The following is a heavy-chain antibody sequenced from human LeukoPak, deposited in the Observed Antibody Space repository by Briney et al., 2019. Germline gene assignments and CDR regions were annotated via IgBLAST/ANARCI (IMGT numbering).Heavy chain of an antibody. CDR3: ARGTTGGYQRGDAFDV. D-gene: IGHD5-12*01. Sequence: GASVKVSCKSSGYPFIAYYMHWLRQAPGQGFEWMGWINPNSGITNYAQNFKGRVTMTRDTTIGTAYMELTRLRSDDTAFYYCARGTTGGYQRGDAFDVWGQGTMVTVSS. CDR2: INPNSGIT. CDR1: GYPFIAYY. J-gene: IGHJ3*01. V-gene: IGHV1-2*02.